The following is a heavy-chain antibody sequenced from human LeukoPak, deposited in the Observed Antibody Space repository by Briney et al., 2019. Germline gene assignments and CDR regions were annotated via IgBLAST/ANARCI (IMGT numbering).Heavy chain of an antibody. CDR2: IYYSGNT. D-gene: IGHD3/OR15-3a*01. CDR3: ARQTGSGLFILP. Sequence: SETLSLTCTVSGVSISSSNSYWGWIRQPQGKGLEWIGSIYYSGNTYYNPSLKSQFSISIDTSKNQFSLRLTSVTAADTAVYYCARQTGSGLFILPGGQGTLVTVSS. J-gene: IGHJ4*02. V-gene: IGHV4-39*01. CDR1: GVSISSSNSY.